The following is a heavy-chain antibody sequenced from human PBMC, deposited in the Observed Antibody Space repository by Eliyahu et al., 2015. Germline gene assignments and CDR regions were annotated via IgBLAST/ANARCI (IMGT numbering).Heavy chain of an antibody. Sequence: QVQLQESGPGLVKPSETLSLTCAVSGYSISXGYYWGWIRQPXGKGXEWIGSIYQSGSTYYNPSLKSRVTISVDTSKNQFSLKLSSVTAADTAVYYCARVRNCSGGSCYSFLYRWFDPWGQGTLVTVSS. V-gene: IGHV4-38-2*01. CDR1: GYSISXGYY. D-gene: IGHD2-15*01. J-gene: IGHJ5*02. CDR2: IYQSGST. CDR3: ARVRNCSGGSCYSFLYRWFDP.